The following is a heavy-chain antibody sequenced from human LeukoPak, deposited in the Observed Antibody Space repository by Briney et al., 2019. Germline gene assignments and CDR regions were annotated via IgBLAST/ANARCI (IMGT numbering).Heavy chain of an antibody. CDR2: ISGSGGST. J-gene: IGHJ4*02. CDR1: GFTFSSYA. D-gene: IGHD5-24*01. CDR3: AKEGRSLQTY. V-gene: IGHV3-23*01. Sequence: GGSLRLSCAASGFTFSSYAMSWVRQAPGKGLEWVSVISGSGGSTYYADSVKGRFTISRDNAKNSLYLQMNSLRVEDTAVYYCAKEGRSLQTYWGQGTLVTVSS.